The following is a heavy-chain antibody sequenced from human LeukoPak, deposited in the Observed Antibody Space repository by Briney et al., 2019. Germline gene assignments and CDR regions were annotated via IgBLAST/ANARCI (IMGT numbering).Heavy chain of an antibody. V-gene: IGHV4-59*01. Sequence: SETLSLTCTDSGGSISRYNWSWIGQPPGKGLEWIGYIYYSGSTNYNPSLKSRVTISVDTSKNQFSVTLSPLTAADTAMYYCARQQLSQLYYFDYWSQGTLVTVSS. CDR1: GGSISRYN. J-gene: IGHJ4*02. CDR2: IYYSGST. CDR3: ARQQLSQLYYFDY. D-gene: IGHD6-13*01.